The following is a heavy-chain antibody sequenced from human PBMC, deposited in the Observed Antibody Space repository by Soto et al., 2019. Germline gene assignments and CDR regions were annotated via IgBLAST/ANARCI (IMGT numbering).Heavy chain of an antibody. D-gene: IGHD4-17*01. Sequence: PGESLKISCKGSGYTFTTYWIAWVRQMPGKGLEWMGIIYPADSDTRYSPSFEGQVTISADKSISTTYLQWSSLKASDTAMYYCARHLNYGGNRMYDALHIWGQGTMVTVSS. CDR3: ARHLNYGGNRMYDALHI. V-gene: IGHV5-51*01. CDR1: GYTFTTYW. J-gene: IGHJ3*02. CDR2: IYPADSDT.